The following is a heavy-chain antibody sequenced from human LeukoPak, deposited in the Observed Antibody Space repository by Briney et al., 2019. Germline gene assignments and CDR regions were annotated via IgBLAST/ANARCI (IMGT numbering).Heavy chain of an antibody. V-gene: IGHV4-39*07. CDR2: IFTSGST. Sequence: PSETLSLTCTVSGGSIRSSGFYWGWIRQPPGKGLEWIGRIFTSGSTNYNPSLKSRVTISVDTSKNQFSLKLSSVTAADTAVYYCARDAVLRYFDWSDYNWFDPWGQGTLVTVSS. D-gene: IGHD3-9*01. J-gene: IGHJ5*02. CDR1: GGSIRSSGFY. CDR3: ARDAVLRYFDWSDYNWFDP.